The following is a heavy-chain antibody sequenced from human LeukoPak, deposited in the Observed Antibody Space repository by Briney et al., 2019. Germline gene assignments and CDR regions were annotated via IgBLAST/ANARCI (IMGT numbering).Heavy chain of an antibody. J-gene: IGHJ4*02. CDR2: ISGSGENT. V-gene: IGHV3-23*01. CDR3: AKRVASYYFDY. D-gene: IGHD2-21*01. Sequence: PGGSLRLSCAASGFSLRNYGMNWVRQAPGKGLEWVSFISGSGENTYYADSVKGRFTISRDISKNTLSLQMNSLRAEDTAVYYCAKRVASYYFDYWGQGTLVTVSS. CDR1: GFSLRNYG.